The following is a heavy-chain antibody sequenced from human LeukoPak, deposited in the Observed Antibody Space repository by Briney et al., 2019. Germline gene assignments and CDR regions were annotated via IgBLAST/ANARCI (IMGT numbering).Heavy chain of an antibody. CDR1: GGSISSSSYY. D-gene: IGHD3-9*01. J-gene: IGHJ4*02. V-gene: IGHV4-39*07. Sequence: PSETLSLTCTASGGSISSSSYYWGWIRQPPGKGLEWIGSIYYSGSTYYNPSLKSRVTISVDTSKNQFSLKLSSVTAADTAVYYCARPAMYYDILTGYSFFDYWGQGTLVTVSS. CDR2: IYYSGST. CDR3: ARPAMYYDILTGYSFFDY.